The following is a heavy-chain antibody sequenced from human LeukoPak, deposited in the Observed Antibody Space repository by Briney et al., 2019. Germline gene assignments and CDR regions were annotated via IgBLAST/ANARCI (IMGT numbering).Heavy chain of an antibody. Sequence: SETLSLTCAVYGGSFSGYYWSWIRQPPGKGLEWIGYIHYSGSTNYNPSLRSRVTVSVDTSKNQISLKLSSVTAADTAVYYCASTLQWLAFDYWGQGTLVTVSS. J-gene: IGHJ4*02. V-gene: IGHV4-59*01. CDR1: GGSFSGYY. CDR2: IHYSGST. CDR3: ASTLQWLAFDY. D-gene: IGHD6-19*01.